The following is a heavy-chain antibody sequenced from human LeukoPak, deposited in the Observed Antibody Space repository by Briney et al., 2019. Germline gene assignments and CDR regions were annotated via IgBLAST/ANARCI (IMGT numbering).Heavy chain of an antibody. Sequence: GESLKISCKGSRYSFTNYWIGWVRQMPGKGLEWMGIIYPGDSVTRYSPSFQGQVTLSADKSISTAYLQWSSLKASDTAMYYCAIIGLESDDAFDIWGQGTMVTVSS. V-gene: IGHV5-51*01. CDR2: IYPGDSVT. J-gene: IGHJ3*02. CDR3: AIIGLESDDAFDI. CDR1: RYSFTNYW. D-gene: IGHD5-24*01.